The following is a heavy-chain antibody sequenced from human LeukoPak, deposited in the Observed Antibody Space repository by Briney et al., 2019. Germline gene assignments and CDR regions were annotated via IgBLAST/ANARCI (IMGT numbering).Heavy chain of an antibody. CDR1: GFTFSSYA. CDR3: VKEELTGDLSY. D-gene: IGHD7-27*01. CDR2: ISSNGGST. J-gene: IGHJ4*02. V-gene: IGHV3-64*04. Sequence: GGSLRLSCSASGFTFSSYAMHWVRQAPGKGLEYVSAISSNGGSTYYADSVKGRFTISRDNSKNTLYLQMNSLRAEDTAVYSCVKEELTGDLSYWGQGTLVTVSS.